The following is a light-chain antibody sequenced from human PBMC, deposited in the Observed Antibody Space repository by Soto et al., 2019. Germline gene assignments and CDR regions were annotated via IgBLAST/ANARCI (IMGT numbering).Light chain of an antibody. CDR1: QSISSW. Sequence: DIQMTQSPSILSASVGDRVTITCRASQSISSWLAWYQQKPGKAPNLLIHKASHLESGVPSRFSGSGSRTEFTLTISSLQPGDFATYYCQHYNSYSEAFGQGTKVDIK. J-gene: IGKJ1*01. V-gene: IGKV1-5*03. CDR3: QHYNSYSEA. CDR2: KAS.